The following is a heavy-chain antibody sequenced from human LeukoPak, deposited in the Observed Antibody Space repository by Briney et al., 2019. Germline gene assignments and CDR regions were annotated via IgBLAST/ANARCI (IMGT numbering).Heavy chain of an antibody. CDR3: AKDHAYSRPPRGAFDI. CDR1: GFTFSNYA. J-gene: IGHJ3*02. D-gene: IGHD1-26*01. Sequence: AGGSLRLSCAASGFTFSNYAMSWVRQAPGKGLEWVAGISDRGGNTYYVDSVKGRFTVARDNSKNTLYLQMNSLTADDTATYYCAKDHAYSRPPRGAFDIWGQGTVVIVSA. V-gene: IGHV3-23*01. CDR2: ISDRGGNT.